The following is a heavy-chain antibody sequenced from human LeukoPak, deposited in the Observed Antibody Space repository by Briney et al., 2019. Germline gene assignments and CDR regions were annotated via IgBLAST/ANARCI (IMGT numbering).Heavy chain of an antibody. CDR1: GYTFTSYA. J-gene: IGHJ4*02. V-gene: IGHV1-3*02. CDR3: ATVVYGFGRPDY. CDR2: SNAGNGNT. Sequence: ASVKVSCKASGYTFTSYAMHWVRQAPGQRLEWMGWSNAGNGNTKYSQEFQGRVTMTEDTSTDTAYMELSSLRSEDTAVYYCATVVYGFGRPDYWGQGTLVTVSS. D-gene: IGHD3-16*01.